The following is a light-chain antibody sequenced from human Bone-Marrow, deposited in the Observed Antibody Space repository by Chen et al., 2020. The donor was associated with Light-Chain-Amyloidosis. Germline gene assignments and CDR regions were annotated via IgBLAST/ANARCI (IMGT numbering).Light chain of an antibody. V-gene: IGLV6-57*01. CDR1: SGSIATNY. CDR2: EDD. J-gene: IGLJ3*02. CDR3: QSYDGSSQGV. Sequence: NFMLTQPHSVSESPGKTVIISCTRSSGSIATNYVQWYQQRPGSSPTTVIYEDDQRPSGVPDRFSGSIDTSSNSAPVTISGLTAEDEADYCCQSYDGSSQGVFGAGTKLTVL.